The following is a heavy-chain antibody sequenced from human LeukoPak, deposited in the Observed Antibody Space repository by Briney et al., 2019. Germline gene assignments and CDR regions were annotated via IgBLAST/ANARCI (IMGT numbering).Heavy chain of an antibody. CDR1: GFTFSSYG. J-gene: IGHJ4*02. V-gene: IGHV3-30*03. Sequence: GGSLRLSCAASGFTFSSYGMHWVRQAPGKGLEWVAVISYDGSNKYYADSVKGRFTISRDNSKNTLYLQMNSLRAEDTALYYCARDEPSDSWGQGALVTVSS. CDR3: ARDEPSDS. CDR2: ISYDGSNK.